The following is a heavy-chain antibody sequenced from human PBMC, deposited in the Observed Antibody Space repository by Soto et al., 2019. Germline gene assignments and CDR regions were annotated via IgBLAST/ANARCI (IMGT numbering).Heavy chain of an antibody. CDR1: GFPVSVSA. CDR2: IGVGNGNT. CDR3: AATTPYDFWSGYFTGVAFDI. J-gene: IGHJ3*02. Sequence: SVKVSCKASGFPVSVSAVQWVRQARGQPLEWIGDIGVGNGNTNFAQRFQERVTFSSDKSRGTAYMELRSLRSEDTAFYYCAATTPYDFWSGYFTGVAFDIWGQGTKVTVSS. D-gene: IGHD3-3*01. V-gene: IGHV1-58*01.